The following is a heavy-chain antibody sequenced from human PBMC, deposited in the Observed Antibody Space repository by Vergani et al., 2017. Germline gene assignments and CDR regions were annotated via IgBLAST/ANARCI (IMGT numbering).Heavy chain of an antibody. CDR2: ISSSSSTI. D-gene: IGHD4-17*01. V-gene: IGHV3-48*04. Sequence: EVQLVESGGGLVQPGGSLRLSCAASGFTFSSYSMNWVRQAPGKGLEWVSYISSSSSTIYYADSVKGRFTISRDNAKHSLYPQMNSLRAEETAVYYWARGRSYGDYEPRDAFDIWGQGTMVTVSS. CDR3: ARGRSYGDYEPRDAFDI. CDR1: GFTFSSYS. J-gene: IGHJ3*02.